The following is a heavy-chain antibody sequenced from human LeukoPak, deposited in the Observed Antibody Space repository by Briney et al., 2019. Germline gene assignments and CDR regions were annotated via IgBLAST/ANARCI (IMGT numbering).Heavy chain of an antibody. CDR1: GGDFTNYA. Sequence: SVKVSCKVSGGDFTNYAISWVRQAPGQGLEWMGGIIPNFTTANYAQRFQGRVTITTDESTTTAYMDLSSLRSEDTAVYYCARVGYCRSTSCYGWGQGTQVTVTS. D-gene: IGHD2-2*01. J-gene: IGHJ1*01. CDR2: IIPNFTTA. V-gene: IGHV1-69*05. CDR3: ARVGYCRSTSCYG.